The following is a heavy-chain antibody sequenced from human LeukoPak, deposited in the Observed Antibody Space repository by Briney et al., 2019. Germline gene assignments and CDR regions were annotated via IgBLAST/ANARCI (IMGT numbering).Heavy chain of an antibody. D-gene: IGHD4-17*01. CDR2: ISWDGGST. Sequence: GGSLRLSCAASGFTFDDYTMHWVRQVPGKGLEWVSFISWDGGSTYYADSVKGRFTISRDNSKNSLYLQMNSLRAEDTALYYCAKGTLGDYRAGPDYWGRGTLVTVSS. V-gene: IGHV3-43D*03. J-gene: IGHJ4*02. CDR3: AKGTLGDYRAGPDY. CDR1: GFTFDDYT.